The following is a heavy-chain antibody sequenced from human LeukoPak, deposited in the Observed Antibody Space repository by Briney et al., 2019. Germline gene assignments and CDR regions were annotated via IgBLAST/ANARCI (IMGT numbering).Heavy chain of an antibody. CDR1: GFTVSTNY. J-gene: IGHJ2*01. Sequence: PGGSLRLSCAASGFTVSTNYMSWVRQASGKKLEWVSDIYSDGSTFYADSVKGRFTISRDNSKNTLYLQMNSLRAEDTAVYHCARYDFILISYFDLWGRGTLVTVSS. CDR2: IYSDGST. V-gene: IGHV3-53*01. CDR3: ARYDFILISYFDL. D-gene: IGHD3-3*01.